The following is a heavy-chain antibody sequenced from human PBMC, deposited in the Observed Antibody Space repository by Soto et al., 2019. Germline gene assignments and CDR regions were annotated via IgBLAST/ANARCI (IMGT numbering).Heavy chain of an antibody. Sequence: QVQLVQSGAEVKKPGASVKVSCNTFGYTFTSYHISWVRQAPGQGLEWMGWISAYNTNTNYAQKFQGRVTMTTDTLTSTAYMELRSLRSDDTAVYYCARDTPPTDYWGQGTLVTVSS. J-gene: IGHJ4*02. CDR1: GYTFTSYH. V-gene: IGHV1-18*01. CDR2: ISAYNTNT. CDR3: ARDTPPTDY.